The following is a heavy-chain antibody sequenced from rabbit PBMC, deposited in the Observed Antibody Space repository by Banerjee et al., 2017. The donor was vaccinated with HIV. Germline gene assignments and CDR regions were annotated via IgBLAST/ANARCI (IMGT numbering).Heavy chain of an antibody. CDR2: IVTGDANT. Sequence: QEQLEESGGDLVKPGASLTLTCTASGFSFSSYWIYWVRQAPGKGLEWIGCIVTGDANTYYASWAKGRFTISKTSSTTVTLQMTSLTAADTATYFCAREPYLDYAVYGYAFFDLWGQGTLVTVS. CDR3: AREPYLDYAVYGYAFFDL. D-gene: IGHD6-1*01. CDR1: GFSFSSYW. J-gene: IGHJ4*01. V-gene: IGHV1S45*01.